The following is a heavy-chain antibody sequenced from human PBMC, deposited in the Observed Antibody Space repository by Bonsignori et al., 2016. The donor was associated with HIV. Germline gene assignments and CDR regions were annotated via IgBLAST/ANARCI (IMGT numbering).Heavy chain of an antibody. D-gene: IGHD4-17*01. CDR1: GFTFDDYG. CDR3: ARDFSDYGDYGDAFDI. J-gene: IGHJ3*02. Sequence: GESLKISCAASGFTFDDYGMSWVRQAPGKGLEWVSGINWNGGSTGYADSVKGRFTISRDNAKNSLYLQMNSLRAEDTALYHCARDFSDYGDYGDAFDIWGQGTMVTVSS. CDR2: INWNGGST. V-gene: IGHV3-20*01.